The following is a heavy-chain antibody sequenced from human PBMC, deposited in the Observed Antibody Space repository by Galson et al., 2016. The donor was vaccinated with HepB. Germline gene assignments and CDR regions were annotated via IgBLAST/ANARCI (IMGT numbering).Heavy chain of an antibody. J-gene: IGHJ4*02. CDR2: IYWNDNK. CDR1: GFSLTTRGVG. V-gene: IGHV2-5*01. CDR3: ATDGAEGLTN. D-gene: IGHD2-8*01. Sequence: PALVKPTQTLTLTCSFSGFSLTTRGVGLAWIRQPPGKGLEWLGLIYWNDNKGYKPSLRSRLTIIKGTSKNQVVLKMADMDPGDTATYYCATDGAEGLTNWGPGTLVTVSS.